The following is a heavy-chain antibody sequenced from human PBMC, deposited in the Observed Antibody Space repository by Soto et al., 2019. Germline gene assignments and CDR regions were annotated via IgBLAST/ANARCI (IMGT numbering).Heavy chain of an antibody. V-gene: IGHV3-64*04. D-gene: IGHD6-13*01. CDR2: IRSDGGST. CDR1: GFTFSSYA. CDR3: AKDFQSIAAASFYYYYYGMDV. J-gene: IGHJ6*02. Sequence: GGSLRLSCSASGFTFSSYAMHWVRQAPGKGLEYVSDIRSDGGSTYYADSVKGRFTISRDNAKNSLYLQMNSLRAEDTAVYYCAKDFQSIAAASFYYYYYGMDVWGQGTTVTVSS.